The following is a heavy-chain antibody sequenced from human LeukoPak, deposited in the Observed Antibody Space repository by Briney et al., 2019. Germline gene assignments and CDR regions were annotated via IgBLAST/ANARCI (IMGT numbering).Heavy chain of an antibody. CDR3: ARWNYDFWSGYYSFDY. D-gene: IGHD3-3*01. CDR1: GGSFSGYY. CDR2: INHSGST. J-gene: IGHJ4*02. V-gene: IGHV4-34*01. Sequence: SETLSLTCAVYGGSFSGYYWSWIRQPPGKGLGWIGEINHSGSTNYNPSLKSRVTISVDTSKNQFSLKLSSVTAADTAVYYCARWNYDFWSGYYSFDYWGQGTLVTVSS.